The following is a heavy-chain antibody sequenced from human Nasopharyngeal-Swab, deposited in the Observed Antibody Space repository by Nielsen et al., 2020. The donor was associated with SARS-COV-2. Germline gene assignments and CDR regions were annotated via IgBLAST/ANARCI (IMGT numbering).Heavy chain of an antibody. J-gene: IGHJ6*02. CDR2: ITGRGGDT. CDR1: GFTFNNYA. D-gene: IGHD5/OR15-5a*01. Sequence: GESLKISCAASGFTFNNYAMAWVRQSPRQGLEWVSAITGRGGDTYYADYVKGRFTVSRDNSQNTLFLQMNSLRAEDTAVYYCVKDHFYDPHGYPPCTYGMDVWGQGTTVTVSS. CDR3: VKDHFYDPHGYPPCTYGMDV. V-gene: IGHV3-23*01.